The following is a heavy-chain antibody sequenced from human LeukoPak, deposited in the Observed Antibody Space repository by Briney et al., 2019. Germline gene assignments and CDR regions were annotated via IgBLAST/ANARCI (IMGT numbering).Heavy chain of an antibody. CDR1: GFTFSSYS. J-gene: IGHJ4*02. V-gene: IGHV3-21*01. CDR2: ISSSSSYI. Sequence: GGSLRLSCAASGFTFSSYSMNWVRQAPGKGLKWVSSISSSSSYIYYADSVKGRFTISRDNAKNSLYLQMNSLRAEDTAVYYCARLRMGGGSGSYYKDYWGQGTLVTVSS. CDR3: ARLRMGGGSGSYYKDY. D-gene: IGHD3-10*01.